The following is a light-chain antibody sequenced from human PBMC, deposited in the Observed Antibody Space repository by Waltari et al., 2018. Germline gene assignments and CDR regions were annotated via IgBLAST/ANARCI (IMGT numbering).Light chain of an antibody. Sequence: EIVLTQSPGTLSLSQGERATLSCRASQSVSSSYLAWYQQKPGQSPRLIIYGASSRYTRIPDSFSGIGSGTAFTLTISRLEPEDFAVYYCQQYGSRFTFGPGTNVDIK. J-gene: IGKJ3*01. V-gene: IGKV3-20*01. CDR2: GAS. CDR1: QSVSSSY. CDR3: QQYGSRFT.